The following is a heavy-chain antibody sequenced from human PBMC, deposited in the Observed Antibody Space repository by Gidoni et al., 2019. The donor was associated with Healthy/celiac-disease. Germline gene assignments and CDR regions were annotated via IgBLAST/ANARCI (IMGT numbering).Heavy chain of an antibody. CDR1: GFTFSNAW. Sequence: EVQLVESGGGLVKPGGSLRLSCAASGFTFSNAWMSWVRQAPGKGLEWVGRIKSKTDGGTTDYAAPVKGRFTISRDDSKNTLYLQMNSLKTEDTAVYYCTTESCGSTSCYAQSYYYGMDVWGQGTTVTVSS. D-gene: IGHD2-2*01. CDR2: IKSKTDGGTT. J-gene: IGHJ6*02. CDR3: TTESCGSTSCYAQSYYYGMDV. V-gene: IGHV3-15*01.